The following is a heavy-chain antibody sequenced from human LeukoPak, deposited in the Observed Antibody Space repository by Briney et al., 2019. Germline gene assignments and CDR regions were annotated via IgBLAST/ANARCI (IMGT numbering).Heavy chain of an antibody. V-gene: IGHV3-23*01. J-gene: IGHJ6*02. D-gene: IGHD3-3*01. CDR2: ISGSGGST. Sequence: PGGSLRLSCAASGFTFSSYAMSWVRQAPGKGLEWVSAISGSGGSTYYADSVKGRFTISRDNSKNTLYLQMNSLRAEDTAVYYCAKDRNANDFWSGYSHPPRYYYYGMDVWGQGTTVTVSS. CDR3: AKDRNANDFWSGYSHPPRYYYYGMDV. CDR1: GFTFSSYA.